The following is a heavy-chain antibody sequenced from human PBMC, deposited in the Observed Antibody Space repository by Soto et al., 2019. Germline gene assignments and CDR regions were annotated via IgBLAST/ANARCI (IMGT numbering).Heavy chain of an antibody. CDR3: VRDSGANYGTFWYFDL. CDR1: GFSFNFYA. D-gene: IGHD5-18*01. CDR2: MSNDGSSE. Sequence: QVQLVESGGGVVQPGRSLRISCAATGFSFNFYAMYWVRQAPGKWLEWVAMMSNDGSSENYADSVRGRFISSRDNSKKTLFLQMNSLRPEYTATYYCVRDSGANYGTFWYFDLWGRGTLVTVSS. J-gene: IGHJ2*01. V-gene: IGHV3-30-3*01.